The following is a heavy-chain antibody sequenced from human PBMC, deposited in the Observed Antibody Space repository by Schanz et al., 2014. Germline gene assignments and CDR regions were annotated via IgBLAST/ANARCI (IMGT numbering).Heavy chain of an antibody. D-gene: IGHD5-12*01. V-gene: IGHV1-2*02. Sequence: QVQLVQSGAELKKPGSSVNVSCKTSGGTFNSYTIGWVRQAPGQGLEWMGRINPNTGGTNFAQKFQGRVTMTRDTSITTAYMDLSGLTSDDTAVYYCAREKGHGYSGLSWGQGTLLAVSS. CDR3: AREKGHGYSGLS. CDR1: GGTFNSYT. CDR2: INPNTGGT. J-gene: IGHJ5*02.